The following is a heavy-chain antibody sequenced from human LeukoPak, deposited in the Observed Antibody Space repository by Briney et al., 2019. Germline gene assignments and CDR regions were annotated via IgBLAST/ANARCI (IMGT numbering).Heavy chain of an antibody. CDR2: ISTSSRYI. Sequence: GGSLRLSCAASGFPLSTFDMIWVRQAPGKGLEWVSSISTSSRYIYYRDSVKGRFTISRDDAKNSLYLQMNSLTVEDTAVYYCARADCSGSTCYLRHSWFDPWGQGTLVTVSS. CDR3: ARADCSGSTCYLRHSWFDP. V-gene: IGHV3-21*06. J-gene: IGHJ5*02. D-gene: IGHD2-2*01. CDR1: GFPLSTFD.